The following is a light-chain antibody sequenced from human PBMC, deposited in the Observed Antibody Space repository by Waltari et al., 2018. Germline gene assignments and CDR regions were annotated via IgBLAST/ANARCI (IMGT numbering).Light chain of an antibody. CDR3: MILYNNAVV. V-gene: IGLV5-45*01. Sequence: QAVLTQPASLSASPGASASLPCTLRSDTNVRTYKLYCYHQRPGSPPQFLLKYKPDSTIQLGSGGPSRFSGSKDTSANAFILLISGLQSEDEADYYCMILYNNAVVFGGGTNLTVL. J-gene: IGLJ3*02. CDR1: SDTNVRTYK. CDR2: YKPDSTI.